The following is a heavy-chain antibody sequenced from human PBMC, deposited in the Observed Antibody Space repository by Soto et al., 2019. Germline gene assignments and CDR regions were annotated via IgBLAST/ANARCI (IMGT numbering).Heavy chain of an antibody. CDR2: TSIDGNKK. D-gene: IGHD3-16*01. Sequence: QVQLVESGGTVVQPGRTVRLSCAASGFTFSDFAIHWVRQAAGKGLQWLAVTSIDGNKKSYADSVNGRLTISRDNSKTTLDLQMNTLTSDDTAVYYCAKDWGHQLIIHLYSMDVWGQGTTVTVSS. J-gene: IGHJ6*02. V-gene: IGHV3-30*18. CDR3: AKDWGHQLIIHLYSMDV. CDR1: GFTFSDFA.